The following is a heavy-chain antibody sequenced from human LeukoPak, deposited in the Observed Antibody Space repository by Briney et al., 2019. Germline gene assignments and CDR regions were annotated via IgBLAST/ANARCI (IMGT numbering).Heavy chain of an antibody. CDR2: IYPGDSDT. CDR3: ARSSDYVFDY. J-gene: IGHJ4*02. CDR1: GYSFAINW. D-gene: IGHD4-17*01. Sequence: GESLKISCKGSGYSFAINWIGWVRQMPGKGLEWMAVIYPGDSDTRYSPPFQGQVTISADMSISTAYLEWSSLKASDTAMYYCARSSDYVFDYWGQGTLVTVSS. V-gene: IGHV5-51*01.